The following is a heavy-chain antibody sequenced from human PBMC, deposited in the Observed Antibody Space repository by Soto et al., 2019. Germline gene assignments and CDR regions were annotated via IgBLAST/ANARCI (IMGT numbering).Heavy chain of an antibody. D-gene: IGHD1-1*01. J-gene: IGHJ4*02. Sequence: GASVKVSCKASGYKLTSYTITWMRQAPGQGLEWMGWISPFNGITNYIENLQGRVTMTADSSTATAYMELRSLMSDDTAVYYCASLRTTGTTADYWGQGTLVTVSS. CDR2: ISPFNGIT. CDR1: GYKLTSYT. CDR3: ASLRTTGTTADY. V-gene: IGHV1-18*04.